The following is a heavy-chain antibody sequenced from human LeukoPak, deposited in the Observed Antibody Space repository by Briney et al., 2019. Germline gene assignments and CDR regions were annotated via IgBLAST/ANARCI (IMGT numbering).Heavy chain of an antibody. CDR1: GGSISSGSYY. V-gene: IGHV4-61*02. CDR2: IHTSGST. D-gene: IGHD6-6*01. CDR3: AREVGMAARPWYFDY. J-gene: IGHJ4*02. Sequence: SETLSLTCTVSGGSISSGSYYWSWIRQPAGKGLEWIGRIHTSGSTNYNPSLKSRVTMSVDTSKNQFSLKLTSVTAADTAVYYCAREVGMAARPWYFDYWGQGTLVTVSS.